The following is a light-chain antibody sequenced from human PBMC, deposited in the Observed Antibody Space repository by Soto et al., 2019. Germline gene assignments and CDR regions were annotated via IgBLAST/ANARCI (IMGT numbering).Light chain of an antibody. V-gene: IGKV1-39*01. Sequence: DIQMTQSPSSLSASVGDRVTIACRASQTISSYLKWYQQKPGEAPKMLIYTASAVQSGVPSRFSGSGSETDFTLTSSSLQPEDSANYYCQQSYSTISFGGGTKVEIK. CDR1: QTISSY. J-gene: IGKJ4*01. CDR3: QQSYSTIS. CDR2: TAS.